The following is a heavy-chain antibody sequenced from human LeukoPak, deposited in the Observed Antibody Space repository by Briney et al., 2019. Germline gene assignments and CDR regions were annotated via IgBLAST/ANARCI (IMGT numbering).Heavy chain of an antibody. CDR2: ISYSGST. D-gene: IGHD6-19*01. CDR3: ARYGYSSGWYFDY. Sequence: SETLSLICTVSGGSISSYYWRWMPQPPGQGVEGIGYISYSGSTNYNPSLESRVTILVDTSKNQFSLKLSSVTAADTAVYYCARYGYSSGWYFDYWGQGTLVTVSS. CDR1: GGSISSYY. J-gene: IGHJ4*02. V-gene: IGHV4-59*01.